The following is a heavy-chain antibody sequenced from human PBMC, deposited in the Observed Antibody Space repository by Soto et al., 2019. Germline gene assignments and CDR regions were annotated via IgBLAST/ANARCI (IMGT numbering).Heavy chain of an antibody. D-gene: IGHD2-2*01. J-gene: IGHJ4*02. CDR1: GFTFSSYN. Sequence: XLRLSCAASGFTFSSYNMNWVRQAPGKALEWVSSIRSSNYIYYADSVKGRFTISRDNAKNSLYLQMKSLRAEDTAVYYCAREGGYCSTTTCYVYPFDYWGRGTLVTVSS. CDR3: AREGGYCSTTTCYVYPFDY. V-gene: IGHV3-21*01. CDR2: IRSSNYI.